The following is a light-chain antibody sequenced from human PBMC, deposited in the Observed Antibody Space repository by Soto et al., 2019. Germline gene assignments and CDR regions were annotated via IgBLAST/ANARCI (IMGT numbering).Light chain of an antibody. V-gene: IGKV1-39*01. CDR1: QSISSY. Sequence: DIQMTQSPSSVSASVGDRVTITCRASQSISSYLNWYQQKPGKAPKLLIYAASSLQSGVPSRFSGSGSGTDFTLTISSLQPEDFATYYCQQSYSTLALTFGGGTKVEIK. CDR2: AAS. J-gene: IGKJ4*01. CDR3: QQSYSTLALT.